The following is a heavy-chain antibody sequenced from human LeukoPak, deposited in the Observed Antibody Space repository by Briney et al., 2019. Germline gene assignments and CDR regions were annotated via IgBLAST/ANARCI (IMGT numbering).Heavy chain of an antibody. J-gene: IGHJ5*02. V-gene: IGHV4-39*01. D-gene: IGHD2-21*01. CDR2: VYYSGST. CDR1: GGSISSSSYY. CDR3: ARRIQYCGGDCYAPNWFDP. Sequence: PSETESLTCTVSGGSISSSSYYWGWIRQPPGKGLQWIGTVYYSGSTYYNPSLKSRVTISVDTSKNQFSLKLTSVTAADTAVYYCARRIQYCGGDCYAPNWFDPWGQGTLVTVSS.